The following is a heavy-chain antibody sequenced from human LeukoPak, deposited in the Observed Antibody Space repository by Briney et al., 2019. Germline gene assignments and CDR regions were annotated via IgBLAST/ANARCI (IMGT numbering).Heavy chain of an antibody. CDR2: IYTSGST. D-gene: IGHD5-12*01. J-gene: IGHJ4*02. V-gene: IGHV4-4*07. CDR1: GGSISSYY. CDR3: ARVSGYDWESFYDY. Sequence: SETLSLTCTVSGGSISSYYWSWTRQPAGKGLEWIGRIYTSGSTNYNPSLKSRVTMSVDTSKNQFSLKLSSVTAADTAVYYCARVSGYDWESFYDYWGQGSLVTVSS.